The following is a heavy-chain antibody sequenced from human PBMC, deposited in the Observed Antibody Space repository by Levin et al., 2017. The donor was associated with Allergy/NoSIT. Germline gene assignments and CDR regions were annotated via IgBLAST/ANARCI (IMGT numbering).Heavy chain of an antibody. D-gene: IGHD6-19*01. CDR2: IDPSDSYT. CDR1: GYSFTSYW. J-gene: IGHJ4*02. CDR3: AREDAVDEYYFDY. Sequence: GESLKISCKGSGYSFTSYWISWVRQMPGKGLEWMGRIDPSDSYTNYSPSFQGHVTISADKSISTAYLQWSSLKASDTAMYYCAREDAVDEYYFDYWGQGTLVTVSS. V-gene: IGHV5-10-1*01.